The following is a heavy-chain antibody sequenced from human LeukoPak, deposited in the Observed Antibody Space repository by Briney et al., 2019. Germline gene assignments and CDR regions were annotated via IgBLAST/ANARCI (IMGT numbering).Heavy chain of an antibody. CDR3: ARGGYCSSTSCNYYYYYGMDV. V-gene: IGHV1-8*01. Sequence: ASVKVSCKASGYTFTSYDINWVRQATGQGLEWMGWMNPNSGNTGYAQKFQGRVTMTRNTSISTAYMELSSLRSEDTAVYYCARGGYCSSTSCNYYYYYGMDVWGQGTTVTVPS. D-gene: IGHD2-2*01. CDR2: MNPNSGNT. J-gene: IGHJ6*02. CDR1: GYTFTSYD.